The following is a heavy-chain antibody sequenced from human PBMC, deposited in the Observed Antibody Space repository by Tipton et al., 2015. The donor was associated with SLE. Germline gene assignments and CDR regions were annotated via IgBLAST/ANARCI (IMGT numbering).Heavy chain of an antibody. D-gene: IGHD4-17*01. J-gene: IGHJ4*02. CDR2: IYHSGST. V-gene: IGHV4-39*07. Sequence: TLSLTCTVSGGSISSSSYYRGWIRQPPGKGLEWIGSIYHSGSTYYNPSLKSRVTISVDTSKNQFSLKLSSVTAADTAVYYCAADYGDYADPLGYWGQGTLVTVSS. CDR1: GGSISSSSYY. CDR3: AADYGDYADPLGY.